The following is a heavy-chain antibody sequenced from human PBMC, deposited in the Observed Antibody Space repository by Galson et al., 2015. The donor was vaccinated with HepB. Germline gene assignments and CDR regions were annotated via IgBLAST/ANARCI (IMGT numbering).Heavy chain of an antibody. CDR1: GYSFSDYY. Sequence: SVKVSCKASGYSFSDYYVHWVRQAPGQGLEWMGVSNPTDGTTNYARKYRDRVIMTRDTSSRTVYMDLSRLRLEDTAVYYCVREASGGFYDYWGQGTLVTVSS. CDR3: VREASGGFYDY. D-gene: IGHD2/OR15-2a*01. J-gene: IGHJ4*02. V-gene: IGHV1-46*01. CDR2: SNPTDGTT.